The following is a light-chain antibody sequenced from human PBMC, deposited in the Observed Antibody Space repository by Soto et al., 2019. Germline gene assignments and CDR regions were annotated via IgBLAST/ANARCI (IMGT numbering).Light chain of an antibody. Sequence: QAALTQPGSVSGSPGQSITISCTGTSSDVGGYNYVSWYQQHPGKAPKLMIYDVSNRPSGASNRFSGSKSGNTASLTISGLQAEDEADYYCSSYTSSSTLVFGTGTKVTVL. CDR3: SSYTSSSTLV. CDR2: DVS. CDR1: SSDVGGYNY. V-gene: IGLV2-14*01. J-gene: IGLJ1*01.